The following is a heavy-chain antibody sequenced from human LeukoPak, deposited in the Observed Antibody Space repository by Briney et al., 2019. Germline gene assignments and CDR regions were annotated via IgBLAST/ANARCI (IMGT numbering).Heavy chain of an antibody. J-gene: IGHJ4*02. CDR3: AKDIGVVVTANFDY. D-gene: IGHD2-21*02. Sequence: PGRSLRLSCAASGFTFTNYPMHWVRQAPGKGLEWVAVLWSDGIKTDYADSVKGRFTISRDNAKNSLYLQMNSLRAEDTALYYCAKDIGVVVTANFDYWGQGTLVTVSS. V-gene: IGHV3-33*03. CDR2: LWSDGIKT. CDR1: GFTFTNYP.